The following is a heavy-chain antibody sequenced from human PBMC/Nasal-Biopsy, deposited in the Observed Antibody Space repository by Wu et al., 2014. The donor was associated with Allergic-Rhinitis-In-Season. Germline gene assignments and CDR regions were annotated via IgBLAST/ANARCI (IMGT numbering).Heavy chain of an antibody. V-gene: IGHV3-9*01. CDR1: GFTFDDYA. D-gene: IGHD3-22*01. J-gene: IGHJ4*02. CDR3: ARDGERQVRDDSGGFYSPRYYFDF. Sequence: LRLSCAASGFTFDDYAMHWVRQRPGKGLEWVSGISWDSGAIGYADSVKGRFIISRDNSKNTVSLEMNNLSMEDTAFYFCARDGERQVRDDSGGFYSPRYYFDFWGLGSLVTVSS. CDR2: ISWDSGAI.